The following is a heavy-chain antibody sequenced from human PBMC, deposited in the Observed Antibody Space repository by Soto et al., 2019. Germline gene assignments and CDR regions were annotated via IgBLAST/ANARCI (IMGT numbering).Heavy chain of an antibody. CDR2: IYYSGST. CDR1: GGSISSYY. CDR3: ARHMNYGEFEY. V-gene: IGHV4-59*08. D-gene: IGHD4-17*01. J-gene: IGHJ4*02. Sequence: PSETLSLTCTVSGGSISSYYWSWIRQPPGKGLEWVGYIYYSGSTNYNPSLKSRVTISVDTSKNQFSLKLSSVTAADTAVYYCARHMNYGEFEYWGQGTLVTVSS.